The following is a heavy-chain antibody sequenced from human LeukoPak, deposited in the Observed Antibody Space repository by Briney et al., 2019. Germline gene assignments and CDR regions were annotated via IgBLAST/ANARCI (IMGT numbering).Heavy chain of an antibody. CDR3: VADPYYDGSGPPRWFDP. CDR2: IVVGSDNT. J-gene: IGHJ5*02. Sequence: GTSVKVSCKASGFTFASSAMQWVRQARGQRLEWIGWIVVGSDNTNYAQKFQERVTITRDMSTSTAYIELSSLRSDDTAVYYCVADPYYDGSGPPRWFDPWGQGTLVTVSS. D-gene: IGHD3-22*01. CDR1: GFTFASSA. V-gene: IGHV1-58*02.